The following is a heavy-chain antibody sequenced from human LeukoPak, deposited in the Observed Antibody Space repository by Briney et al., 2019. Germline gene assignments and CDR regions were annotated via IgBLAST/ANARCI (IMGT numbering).Heavy chain of an antibody. Sequence: SETLSLTCTASGGSISSYYWSWIRQPPGKGLEWIGYIYYSGSTNYNPSLKSRVTISVDTSKNQFSLKLSSVTAADTAVYYCARGLHGDYFDYWGQGTLVTVSS. D-gene: IGHD4-17*01. CDR1: GGSISSYY. V-gene: IGHV4-59*01. J-gene: IGHJ4*02. CDR2: IYYSGST. CDR3: ARGLHGDYFDY.